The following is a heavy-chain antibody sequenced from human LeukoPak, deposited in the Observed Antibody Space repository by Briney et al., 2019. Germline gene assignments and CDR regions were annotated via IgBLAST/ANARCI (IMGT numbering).Heavy chain of an antibody. CDR2: IYSGCST. J-gene: IGHJ4*02. V-gene: IGHV3-53*01. Sequence: GGSLRLSCAASGFTARSKYMSRGRQASGKGLEWVSVIYSGCSTYYADSVKGRFTISRDNSKNTLYLQMNSLRAEDTPVYYCARAAVSGSYQFDYWGQGTLVTVSS. D-gene: IGHD3-16*02. CDR1: GFTARSKY. CDR3: ARAAVSGSYQFDY.